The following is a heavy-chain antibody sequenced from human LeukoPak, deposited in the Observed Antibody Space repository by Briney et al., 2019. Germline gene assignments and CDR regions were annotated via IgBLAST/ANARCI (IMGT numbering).Heavy chain of an antibody. D-gene: IGHD2-15*01. CDR2: INSDGRST. J-gene: IGHJ4*02. CDR1: GLTFSSYW. V-gene: IGHV3-74*01. CDR3: VRRYCSGGSCYFDY. Sequence: PGGSLRLSCAASGLTFSSYWMHLVRQGPGKGLVWVSGINSDGRSTSYADSVKGRFTISRDNAENTLYLQMKSLRAEDTAVYYCVRRYCSGGSCYFDYWGQGILVTVSS.